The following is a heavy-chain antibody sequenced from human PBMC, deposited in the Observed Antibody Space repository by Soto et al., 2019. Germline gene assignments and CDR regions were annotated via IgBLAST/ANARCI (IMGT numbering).Heavy chain of an antibody. CDR3: AKDYAGYYDFGSGYYHLDY. CDR1: GFTFSSYA. J-gene: IGHJ4*02. V-gene: IGHV3-23*01. Sequence: PGGSLRLSCAASGFTFSSYAMIWVRQAPGKGLEWVSAISGSGGSTYYADSVKGRFTISRDNSKNTLYLQMNSLRAEDTAVYYCAKDYAGYYDFGSGYYHLDYWGQGTLVTVSS. D-gene: IGHD3-3*01. CDR2: ISGSGGST.